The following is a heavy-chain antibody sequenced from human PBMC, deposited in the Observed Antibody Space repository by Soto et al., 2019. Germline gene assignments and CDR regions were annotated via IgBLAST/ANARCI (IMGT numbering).Heavy chain of an antibody. D-gene: IGHD5-12*01. J-gene: IGHJ4*02. CDR1: GGSIINGNYS. CDR2: IYHSGST. Sequence: QLQLQESGSGLLRPSQTLSLICLVSGGSIINGNYSWTWIRQPPGKALEWIGYIYHSGSTYYNPSLRSRVTLSVDRSKNQFSLNMKSMTAADTAVYYCASRFVDSATGYFDRWGQGTLVTVSS. V-gene: IGHV4-30-2*01. CDR3: ASRFVDSATGYFDR.